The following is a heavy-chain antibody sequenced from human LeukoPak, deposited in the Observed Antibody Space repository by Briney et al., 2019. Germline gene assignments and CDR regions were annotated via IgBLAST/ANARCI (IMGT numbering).Heavy chain of an antibody. CDR1: GGSFSGYY. CDR3: ARVTSAVAGEWFDP. Sequence: SETLSLTCAVYGGSFSGYYWSWIRQPPGKGLEWIGEINHSGSTNYNPSLKSRVTISVDTSKNQFSLKLSSVTAADTAVYYCARVTSAVAGEWFDPWGQGTLVTVSS. CDR2: INHSGST. V-gene: IGHV4-34*01. D-gene: IGHD6-19*01. J-gene: IGHJ5*02.